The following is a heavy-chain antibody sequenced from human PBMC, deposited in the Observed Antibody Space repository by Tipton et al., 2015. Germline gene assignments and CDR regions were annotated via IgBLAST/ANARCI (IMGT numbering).Heavy chain of an antibody. CDR3: ARDRAYGDYYGMDV. V-gene: IGHV4-34*01. CDR1: GGSFSGYY. J-gene: IGHJ6*01. Sequence: LRLSCAVYGGSFSGYYWSWIRQPPGQGLEWIGEINHSGSTNYNPSLKSRVTISVDTSRNQFSLKVASVTAADTAVYYCARDRAYGDYYGMDVWGQGTTVTVSS. CDR2: INHSGST. D-gene: IGHD4-17*01.